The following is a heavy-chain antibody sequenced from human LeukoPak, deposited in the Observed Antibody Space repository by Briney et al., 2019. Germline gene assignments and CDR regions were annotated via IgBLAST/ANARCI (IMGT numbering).Heavy chain of an antibody. Sequence: PGGSLRLSCAPSGFTFDNFAMTWVRQAPGKGLEWVSEITGSGGSTYYADSVKGRFTISRDNSKTTLYLQMNSLRAEDTAIYYCARELFDFDYWGQGTLVTVSP. V-gene: IGHV3-23*01. CDR3: ARELFDFDY. D-gene: IGHD3-10*01. CDR2: ITGSGGST. CDR1: GFTFDNFA. J-gene: IGHJ4*02.